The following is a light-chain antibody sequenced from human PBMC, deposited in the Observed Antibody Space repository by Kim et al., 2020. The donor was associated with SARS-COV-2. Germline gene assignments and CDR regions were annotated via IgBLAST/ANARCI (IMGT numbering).Light chain of an antibody. V-gene: IGKV3-11*01. CDR1: QSISSY. Sequence: EIVLTQSPATLTLSPGERATLSCRASQSISSYLAWYQQKPGQSPRLLIYDASKRPTGIPARCSSSGSGTDFTFTISSLQPEDFAVYYCQQRRGWPPVFSFGKGKRLEIK. CDR3: QQRRGWPPVFS. J-gene: IGKJ2*03. CDR2: DAS.